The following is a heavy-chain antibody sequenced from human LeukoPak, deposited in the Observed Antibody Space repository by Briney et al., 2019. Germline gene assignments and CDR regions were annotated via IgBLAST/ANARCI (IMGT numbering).Heavy chain of an antibody. Sequence: PGGSLRLSCAASGFTFSSYAMSWVRQAPGKGLEWVSAISGSGGSTHYADSVKGRFTISRDNSKNTLYLQMNSLRAEDTAVYYCAKYSSGWYGSDAFDIWGQGTMVTVSS. V-gene: IGHV3-23*01. J-gene: IGHJ3*02. D-gene: IGHD6-19*01. CDR2: ISGSGGST. CDR1: GFTFSSYA. CDR3: AKYSSGWYGSDAFDI.